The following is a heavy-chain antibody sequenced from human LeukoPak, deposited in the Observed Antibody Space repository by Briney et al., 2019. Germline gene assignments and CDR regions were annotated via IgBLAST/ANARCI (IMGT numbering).Heavy chain of an antibody. D-gene: IGHD5-18*01. CDR3: ARGMGYGAFDI. CDR2: ISYDGSNK. Sequence: GGSLRLSCAASGFTFSSYAMHWVRQAPGKGLEWVAVISYDGSNKYYADSVKGRFTISRDNSKNTLYLQMNSLRAEDTAVYYCARGMGYGAFDIWGQGTMVTVSS. CDR1: GFTFSSYA. J-gene: IGHJ3*02. V-gene: IGHV3-30-3*01.